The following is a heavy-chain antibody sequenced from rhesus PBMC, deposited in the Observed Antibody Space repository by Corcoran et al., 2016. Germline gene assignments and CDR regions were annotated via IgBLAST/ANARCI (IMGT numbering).Heavy chain of an antibody. D-gene: IGHD4-29*01. CDR3: ARDYGSRFDY. V-gene: IGHV4S11*01. CDR1: GCSLRSNY. J-gene: IGHJ4*01. Sequence: QLQLQESGPGLVKPSETLSITCAVSGCSLRSNYWSWIRQSPGKGLEWIGYTYGSGSSTNYNPSLKSRVTLSVDTSKNQLSLKLSSVTAADTAVYYCARDYGSRFDYWGQGVLVTVSS. CDR2: TYGSGSST.